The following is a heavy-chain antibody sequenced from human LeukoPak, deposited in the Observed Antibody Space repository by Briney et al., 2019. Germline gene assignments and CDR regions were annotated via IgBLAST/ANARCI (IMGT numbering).Heavy chain of an antibody. CDR2: IYTSGST. D-gene: IGHD2-2*01. J-gene: IGHJ6*03. V-gene: IGHV4-4*07. Sequence: ASETLSLTCTVSGGSISSYYWSWIRQPAGKGLEWIGRIYTSGSTNYNPSLKSRVTMSVDTSKNQFSLKLSSVTAADTAVYYCARGQMIVPAARAYYYYYMDVWGKGTTVTVSS. CDR1: GGSISSYY. CDR3: ARGQMIVPAARAYYYYYMDV.